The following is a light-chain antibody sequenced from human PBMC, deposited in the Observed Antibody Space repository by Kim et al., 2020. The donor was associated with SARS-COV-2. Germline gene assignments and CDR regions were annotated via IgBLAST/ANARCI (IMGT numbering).Light chain of an antibody. CDR2: DAS. CDR3: QQSYNLPFT. CDR1: RGVSSY. V-gene: IGKV3-11*01. J-gene: IGKJ1*01. Sequence: EIVLTQSPATLSLSPGEGAPSSCTASRGVSSYLAWYQQKPGQAPRLLIYDASNRATGIPARFSGSGSGTDFTLTISSLQPEDFAVYYCQQSYNLPFTFGQGTKVDIK.